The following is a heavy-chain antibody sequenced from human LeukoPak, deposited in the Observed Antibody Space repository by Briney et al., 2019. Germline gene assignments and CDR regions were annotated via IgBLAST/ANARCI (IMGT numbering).Heavy chain of an antibody. V-gene: IGHV4-34*01. D-gene: IGHD3-22*01. CDR1: GGSFSGYY. CDR3: ARLSGYYDSSGH. J-gene: IGHJ4*02. CDR2: IYHSGST. Sequence: SETLSLTRAVYGGSFSGYYWSWIRQPPGKGLEWIGEIYHSGSTNYNPSLKSRVTISVDKSKNQFSLKLSSVTAADTAVYYCARLSGYYDSSGHWGQGTLVTVSS.